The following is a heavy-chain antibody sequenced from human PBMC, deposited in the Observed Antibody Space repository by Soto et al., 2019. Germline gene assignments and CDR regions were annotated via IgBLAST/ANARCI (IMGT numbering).Heavy chain of an antibody. Sequence: ASVKVSCKASGYTFTSYGISWVRQAPGQGLEWMGWISAYNGNTNYAQKLQGRVTMTTDTSTSTAYMELRSLRSDDTAVYYCARVLPFYCSGGSCYSENWFDPWGQGTLVTVSS. V-gene: IGHV1-18*01. CDR2: ISAYNGNT. CDR3: ARVLPFYCSGGSCYSENWFDP. J-gene: IGHJ5*02. D-gene: IGHD2-15*01. CDR1: GYTFTSYG.